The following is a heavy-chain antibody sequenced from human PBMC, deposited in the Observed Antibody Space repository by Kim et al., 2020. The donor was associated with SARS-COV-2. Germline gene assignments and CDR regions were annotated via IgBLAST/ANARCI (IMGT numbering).Heavy chain of an antibody. V-gene: IGHV3-30-3*01. D-gene: IGHD6-13*01. J-gene: IGHJ6*02. Sequence: GGSLRLSCAASGFTFSSYAMHWVRQAPGKGLEWVAVISYDGSNKYYADSVKGRFTISRDNSKNTLYLQMNSLRAEDTAVYYCARELGAYSSSWYWDYPFDYYYYGMDVWGQGTTVTVSS. CDR2: ISYDGSNK. CDR1: GFTFSSYA. CDR3: ARELGAYSSSWYWDYPFDYYYYGMDV.